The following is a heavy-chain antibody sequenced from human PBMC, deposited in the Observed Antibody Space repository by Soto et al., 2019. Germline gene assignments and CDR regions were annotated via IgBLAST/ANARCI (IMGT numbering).Heavy chain of an antibody. D-gene: IGHD3-22*01. J-gene: IGHJ1*01. CDR3: ASTIIGGFFQH. Sequence: QLVESGGGLVQPGGSLRLSCAASGFTFSNYWMHWVRQVPGKGLVWVSRINSVGSDTIYADFVKGRFTISRDNAKNTLYLKMDSLRDEDTAVYYCASTIIGGFFQHWGQGTLVIVSS. CDR1: GFTFSNYW. CDR2: INSVGSDT. V-gene: IGHV3-74*01.